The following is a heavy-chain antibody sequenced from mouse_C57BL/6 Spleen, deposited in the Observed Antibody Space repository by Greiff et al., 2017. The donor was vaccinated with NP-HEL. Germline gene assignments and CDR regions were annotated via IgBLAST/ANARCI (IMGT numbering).Heavy chain of an antibody. CDR2: INPNNGGT. CDR3: ARGAYFDY. Sequence: VQLQQSGPELVKPGASVKISCKASGYTFTDYNMDWVKQSPGKSLEWIGDINPNNGGTIYNQKFKGKATLTVDKSSSTAYMELRSLTSEDTAVYYCARGAYFDYWGQGTTLTVSS. V-gene: IGHV1-18*01. J-gene: IGHJ2*01. CDR1: GYTFTDYN.